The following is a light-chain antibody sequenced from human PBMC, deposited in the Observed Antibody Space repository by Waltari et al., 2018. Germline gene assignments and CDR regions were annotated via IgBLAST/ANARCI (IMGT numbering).Light chain of an antibody. J-gene: IGKJ2*01. Sequence: DIVMTQSPDSLAVSLGERDTISCKSSQSVLYSSTNKNYLAWYQEKPGHPPKLLIYWASTRESWVPDRFSGSGSGTDFTLTVSSLQAEDVAVYYCQQYYTTPYTFGQGTKLEIK. CDR2: WAS. V-gene: IGKV4-1*01. CDR3: QQYYTTPYT. CDR1: QSVLYSSTNKNY.